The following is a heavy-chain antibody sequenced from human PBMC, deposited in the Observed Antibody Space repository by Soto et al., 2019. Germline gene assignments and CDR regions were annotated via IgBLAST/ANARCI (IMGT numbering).Heavy chain of an antibody. J-gene: IGHJ6*02. Sequence: GGSLRLSCAASGFTFDDDAMHWVRQAPWKGLEWVSGISWNSGTIVYADSVKGRFTISRDNAKNSLYLQMNSLRGEDTALYYCAKDMRGGSSSSRYYYGLDVWGQGTTVTVSS. CDR3: AKDMRGGSSSSRYYYGLDV. D-gene: IGHD6-13*01. V-gene: IGHV3-9*01. CDR2: ISWNSGTI. CDR1: GFTFDDDA.